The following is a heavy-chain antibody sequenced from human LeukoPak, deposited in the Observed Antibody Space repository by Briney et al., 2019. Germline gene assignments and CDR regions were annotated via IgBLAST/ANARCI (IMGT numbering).Heavy chain of an antibody. V-gene: IGHV4-61*02. Sequence: SETLSLTCTVSGGSISSGSYYWSWIRQPAGKGLEWIGRIYTSGSTDYNPSLKSRVIISIDTSKTQFSLRLRSVTAADTAVYYCARENDRYGRIDYWGQGTQVTVSS. CDR3: ARENDRYGRIDY. CDR2: IYTSGST. D-gene: IGHD5-18*01. CDR1: GGSISSGSYY. J-gene: IGHJ4*02.